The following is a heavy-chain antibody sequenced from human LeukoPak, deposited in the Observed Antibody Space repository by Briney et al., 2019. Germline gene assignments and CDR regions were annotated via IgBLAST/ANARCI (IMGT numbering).Heavy chain of an antibody. CDR1: GFTFSSYA. CDR3: AKGLRTGVGPYMGYHYYMDV. D-gene: IGHD3-16*01. Sequence: GGSLRLSCAASGFTFSSYAMSWVRQAPGKGLKWVSTINDNGAGTYYADSMKGRSTISRDNSYNTVSLQMNSLRDEDTGVYYCAKGLRTGVGPYMGYHYYMDVWGKGATVTVSS. J-gene: IGHJ6*03. CDR2: INDNGAGT. V-gene: IGHV3-23*01.